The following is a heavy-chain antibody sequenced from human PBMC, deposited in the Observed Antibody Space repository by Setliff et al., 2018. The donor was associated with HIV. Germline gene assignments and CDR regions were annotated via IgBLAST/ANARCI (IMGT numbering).Heavy chain of an antibody. CDR1: GGSFSSYY. D-gene: IGHD2-21*01. V-gene: IGHV4-34*01. Sequence: SETLSLTCAVYGGSFSSYYWIWIRQPPGTGLEWMGKIKHSGITNYNPTLKSRVTISTDPSKNQFSLRLNAFNAADTAVYYCASVRLRAPPSIFDCWGQGALVTVSS. J-gene: IGHJ4*02. CDR2: IKHSGIT. CDR3: ASVRLRAPPSIFDC.